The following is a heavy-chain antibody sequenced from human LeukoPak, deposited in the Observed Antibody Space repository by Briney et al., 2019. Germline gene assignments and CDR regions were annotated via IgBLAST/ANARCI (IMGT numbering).Heavy chain of an antibody. J-gene: IGHJ4*02. CDR2: TYYRSKWYN. Sequence: SQTLSLTCAISGDSVSSNSAAWNWIRQSPSRGLEWLGRTYYRSKWYNDYAVSVKSRITINPDTSKNQFSLQLNSVTPEDTAVYYCARGKVVAGTPGQNSWDNWGQGILVTVSS. V-gene: IGHV6-1*01. CDR3: ARGKVVAGTPGQNSWDN. D-gene: IGHD6-19*01. CDR1: GDSVSSNSAA.